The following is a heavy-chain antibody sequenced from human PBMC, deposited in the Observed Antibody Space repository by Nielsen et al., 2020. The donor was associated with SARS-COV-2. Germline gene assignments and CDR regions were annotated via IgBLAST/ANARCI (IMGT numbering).Heavy chain of an antibody. V-gene: IGHV1-3*04. CDR1: GYTFTAYA. CDR3: ARSRGCSATSCFFDY. Sequence: ASVKVSCKASGYTFTAYAIHWVRQDPGQRLEWMGWINSDSGNTKYSQKFRGRVTITRDTSASTAYMELSGPSSEDTAVYYCARSRGCSATSCFFDYWGQGALVTVSS. J-gene: IGHJ4*02. D-gene: IGHD2-2*01. CDR2: INSDSGNT.